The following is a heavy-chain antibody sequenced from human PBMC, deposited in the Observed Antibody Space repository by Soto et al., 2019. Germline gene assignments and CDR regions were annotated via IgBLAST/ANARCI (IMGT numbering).Heavy chain of an antibody. D-gene: IGHD2-2*03. CDR1: GASINSSTYY. CDR3: ARDALDIVLVPAAPAQDGMNV. CDR2: ISSSGST. J-gene: IGHJ6*02. Sequence: SETLSLTCTVSGASINSSTYYWVWIRQPPGKGLEWIGSISSSGSTYYNPSLKSRVTTSVDTSKNQFSLKLRSVTAADTAVYYCARDALDIVLVPAAPAQDGMNVWGQGTTVTVSS. V-gene: IGHV4-39*02.